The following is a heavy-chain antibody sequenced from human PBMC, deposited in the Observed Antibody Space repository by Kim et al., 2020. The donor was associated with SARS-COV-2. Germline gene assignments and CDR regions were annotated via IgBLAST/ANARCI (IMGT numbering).Heavy chain of an antibody. CDR3: ARDLGGLHLGELSLPSDY. Sequence: ASVKVSCKASGYTFTSYYMHWVRQAPGQGLEWMGIINPSGGSTSYAQKFQGRVTMTRDTSTSTVYMELSSLRSEDTAVYYCARDLGGLHLGELSLPSDYWGQGTLVTVSS. J-gene: IGHJ4*02. D-gene: IGHD3-16*02. V-gene: IGHV1-46*01. CDR2: INPSGGST. CDR1: GYTFTSYY.